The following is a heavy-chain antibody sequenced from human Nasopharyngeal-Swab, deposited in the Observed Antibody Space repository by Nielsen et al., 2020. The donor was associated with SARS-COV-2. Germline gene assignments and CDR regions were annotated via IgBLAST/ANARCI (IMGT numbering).Heavy chain of an antibody. CDR2: IYFGGST. CDR1: GGSISSSSYY. Sequence: SETLSLTCTVSGGSISSSSYYWGWIRQPPGKGLEWLGIIYFGGSTHYNPSPKSRVTISVDTSKNQFSLKLISVTAADTAVYYCARERGRGGIWNYYYYYMDVWGKGTTVTVSS. J-gene: IGHJ6*03. CDR3: ARERGRGGIWNYYYYYMDV. V-gene: IGHV4-39*07. D-gene: IGHD3-10*01.